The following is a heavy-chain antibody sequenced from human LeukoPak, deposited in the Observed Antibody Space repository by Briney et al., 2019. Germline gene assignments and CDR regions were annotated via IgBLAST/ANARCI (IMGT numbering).Heavy chain of an antibody. Sequence: PGGSLRLSCAVSGITLSNYGMNWVRQAPGKGLEWVSSISSSSSYIYYADSVKGRFTISRDNAKNSLYLQMNSLRAEDTAVYYCARDFLAARGAFDIWGQGTMVTVSS. V-gene: IGHV3-21*01. D-gene: IGHD2/OR15-2a*01. CDR3: ARDFLAARGAFDI. CDR1: GITLSNYG. J-gene: IGHJ3*02. CDR2: ISSSSSYI.